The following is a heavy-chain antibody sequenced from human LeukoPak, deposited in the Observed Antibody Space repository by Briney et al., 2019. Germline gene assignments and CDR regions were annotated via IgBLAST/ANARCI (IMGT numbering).Heavy chain of an antibody. CDR3: ARGYCSGGSCYRWGFDP. CDR2: ISYDGSNK. Sequence: PGGSLRLSCAASGFTFSSYAMHWVRQAPGKGLEWVAVISYDGSNKYYADSVKGRFTISRDNSKNTLYLQMNSLRAEDTAVYYCARGYCSGGSCYRWGFDPWGQGTLVTVSS. CDR1: GFTFSSYA. V-gene: IGHV3-30-3*01. J-gene: IGHJ5*02. D-gene: IGHD2-15*01.